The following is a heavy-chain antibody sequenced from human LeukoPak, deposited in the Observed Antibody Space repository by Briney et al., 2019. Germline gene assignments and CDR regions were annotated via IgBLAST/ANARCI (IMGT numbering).Heavy chain of an antibody. D-gene: IGHD3-10*02. J-gene: IGHJ6*04. CDR3: AELGITMIGGV. CDR2: ISSSGSTI. V-gene: IGHV3-48*03. Sequence: GGSLRLSCAASGFTFSGSAMHWVRQAPGKGLEWVSYISSSGSTIYYADSVKGRFTISRDNAKNSLYLQMNSLRAEDTAVYYCAELGITMIGGVWGKGTTVTISS. CDR1: GFTFSGSA.